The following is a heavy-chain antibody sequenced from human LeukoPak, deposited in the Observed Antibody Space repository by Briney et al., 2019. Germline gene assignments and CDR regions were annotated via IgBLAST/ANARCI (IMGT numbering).Heavy chain of an antibody. CDR3: ARLYCTNGVSSRDCGMDV. D-gene: IGHD2-8*01. J-gene: IGHJ6*02. Sequence: SVKVSCKASGGTFSSYAISWVRQAPGQGLEWMGGIIPIFGTANYAQKFQGRVTITADESTSTAYMELSSLRSEDTAVYYCARLYCTNGVSSRDCGMDVWGQGTTVTVSS. CDR1: GGTFSSYA. CDR2: IIPIFGTA. V-gene: IGHV1-69*13.